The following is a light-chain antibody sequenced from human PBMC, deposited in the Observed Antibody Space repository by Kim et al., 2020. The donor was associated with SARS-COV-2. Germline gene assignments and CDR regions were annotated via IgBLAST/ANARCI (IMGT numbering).Light chain of an antibody. CDR1: DSDVGNYNL. V-gene: IGLV2-23*01. J-gene: IGLJ2*01. CDR2: DDN. CDR3: CCHGGSKIHVV. Sequence: QSITISCTGTDSDVGNYNLVSWYQQYPGKAPKFIIYDDNKRPSGVSDRFSASKSGNTASLTISGLQAEDEADYFCCCHGGSKIHVVFGGGTKVTVL.